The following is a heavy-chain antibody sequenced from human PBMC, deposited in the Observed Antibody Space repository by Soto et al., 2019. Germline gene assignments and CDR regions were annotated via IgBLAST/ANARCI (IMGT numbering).Heavy chain of an antibody. D-gene: IGHD1-1*01. Sequence: GGSLRLSCAASGFTFSSYSMNWVRQAPGKGLEWVSSISSSSSYIYYADSVKGRFTISRDNAKNSLYLRMNSLRAEDTAVYYCARDDSYDGEGPLPADYWGQGTLVTVSS. CDR2: ISSSSSYI. J-gene: IGHJ4*02. CDR3: ARDDSYDGEGPLPADY. V-gene: IGHV3-21*01. CDR1: GFTFSSYS.